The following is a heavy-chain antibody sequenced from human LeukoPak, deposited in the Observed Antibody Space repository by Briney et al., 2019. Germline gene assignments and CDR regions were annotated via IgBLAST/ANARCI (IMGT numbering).Heavy chain of an antibody. Sequence: WASVKVSCKASGYTFTSYGIRWVREAPGQGLEWMAWISAYNGNTNYAQKLQGRVTMTTDTSTSTAYMELRSLRSDDTAVYYCARDFTGLIKAARPGYMDVWGKGTTVTVSS. J-gene: IGHJ6*03. D-gene: IGHD6-6*01. CDR3: ARDFTGLIKAARPGYMDV. CDR2: ISAYNGNT. V-gene: IGHV1-18*01. CDR1: GYTFTSYG.